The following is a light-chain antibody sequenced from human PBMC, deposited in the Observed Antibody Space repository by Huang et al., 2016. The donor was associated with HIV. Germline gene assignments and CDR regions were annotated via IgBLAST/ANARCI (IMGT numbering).Light chain of an antibody. Sequence: EIVLTQSPGTLSLSPGERATLSCRASQSVSRSYLGWYQQKAGQAPRILIYVASSRAPGIPDRFSGSGSGTDFTLTISRLEPEDFAIYYCQQYESSPWTFGQGTKVEMK. CDR2: VAS. CDR3: QQYESSPWT. V-gene: IGKV3-20*01. CDR1: QSVSRSY. J-gene: IGKJ1*01.